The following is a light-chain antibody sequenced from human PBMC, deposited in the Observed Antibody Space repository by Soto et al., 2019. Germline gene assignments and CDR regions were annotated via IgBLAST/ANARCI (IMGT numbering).Light chain of an antibody. CDR2: DVT. CDR3: LLTYSDAVV. Sequence: QAVVTQEPSLTVSPGGTVTLTCGSSTGTVTSGHFPYWFQQKPGQAPRALIYDVTKKHSWTPARFSGSLLGDKAALTLSGVQPEDEAEYYCLLTYSDAVVFGGGTKVTVL. V-gene: IGLV7-46*01. J-gene: IGLJ2*01. CDR1: TGTVTSGHF.